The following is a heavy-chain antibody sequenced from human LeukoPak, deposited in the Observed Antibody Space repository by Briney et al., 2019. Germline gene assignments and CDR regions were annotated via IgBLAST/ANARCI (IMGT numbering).Heavy chain of an antibody. J-gene: IGHJ4*02. V-gene: IGHV4-61*02. Sequence: SQTLSLTCTVSGGSISSGSYYWSWIRQPAGKGLEWIGRIYTSGSTNYNSSLKSRVTISVDTSKNQFSLKLSSVTAADTAVYYCAREDGISPGSYYFDYWGQGTLVTVSS. D-gene: IGHD1-14*01. CDR3: AREDGISPGSYYFDY. CDR1: GGSISSGSYY. CDR2: IYTSGST.